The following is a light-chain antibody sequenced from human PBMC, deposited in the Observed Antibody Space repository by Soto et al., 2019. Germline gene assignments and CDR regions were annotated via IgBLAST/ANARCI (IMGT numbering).Light chain of an antibody. V-gene: IGLV2-14*03. CDR2: AVS. CDR3: NADTNRQPYL. J-gene: IGLJ1*01. Sequence: QSALTQPASVSGSPGQSITISCSGTSSDIGSYDHVAWYQQFPGKSPKLIIYAVSDRPSGVSDRFSDSNSGVSPTLTVSGVQTEDDSYYCCNADTNRQPYLFGTGTKVTVL. CDR1: SSDIGSYDH.